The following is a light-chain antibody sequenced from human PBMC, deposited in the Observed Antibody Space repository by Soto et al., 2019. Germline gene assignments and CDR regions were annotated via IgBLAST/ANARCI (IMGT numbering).Light chain of an antibody. CDR2: GAS. Sequence: EIVLTQSPGALSLSPGERVTLSCRASQSVSSTYVAWYQQKPGQGPRLLIYGASSSAPDIPDRFSGSGSGTDFTLSISRLEPEDFAVYYCQQYGSSLYPFGQGTKLEIK. V-gene: IGKV3-20*01. CDR3: QQYGSSLYP. J-gene: IGKJ2*01. CDR1: QSVSSTY.